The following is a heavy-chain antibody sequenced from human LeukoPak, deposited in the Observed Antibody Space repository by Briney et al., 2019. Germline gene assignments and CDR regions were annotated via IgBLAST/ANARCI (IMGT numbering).Heavy chain of an antibody. CDR3: ARDRPHNWLGL. V-gene: IGHV3-74*01. CDR2: SNNDGSDA. CDR1: GFTLRTYW. Sequence: GGSLRLSCEASGFTLRTYWMHWVRQAPGKGPVWVARSNNDGSDAVYADSVKGRFTISRDNAKNTLYLQMSSLRAEDTAMYHCARDRPHNWLGLWGQGTLVTVSS. J-gene: IGHJ5*02.